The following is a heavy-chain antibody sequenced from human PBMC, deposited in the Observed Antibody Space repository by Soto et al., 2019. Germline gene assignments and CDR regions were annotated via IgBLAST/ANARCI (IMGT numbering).Heavy chain of an antibody. CDR2: IHYSGST. CDR3: ARQYSNAFDY. D-gene: IGHD1-26*01. Sequence: PSETLSLTCTVSGGSISSYYWGWIRQPPGKGLEWIGYIHYSGSTKYNPSLNSRVTTSVDTSNNQFSLKVTSVTAADTAVYYCARQYSNAFDYWGQGTLVTVSS. CDR1: GGSISSYY. J-gene: IGHJ4*02. V-gene: IGHV4-59*08.